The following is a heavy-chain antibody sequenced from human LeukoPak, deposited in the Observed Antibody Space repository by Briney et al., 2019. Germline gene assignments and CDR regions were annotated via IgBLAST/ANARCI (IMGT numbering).Heavy chain of an antibody. CDR1: GGSISGHY. D-gene: IGHD6-13*01. Sequence: SETLSLTCTVSGGSISGHYWSWIRQSPGKGLEWIGFMHYSGNTNSNPSLRSRVTISMDTSKNHFSLNLSSVTAADTAVYYCATPSYSSSWGTIDVWGQGTMVTVSS. V-gene: IGHV4-59*08. CDR2: MHYSGNT. J-gene: IGHJ3*01. CDR3: ATPSYSSSWGTIDV.